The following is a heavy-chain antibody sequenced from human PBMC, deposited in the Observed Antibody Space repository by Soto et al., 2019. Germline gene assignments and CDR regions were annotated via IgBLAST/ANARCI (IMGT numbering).Heavy chain of an antibody. D-gene: IGHD1-26*01. CDR3: ARDANRSGSYYRPSYFDY. CDR2: INHSGST. Sequence: QVQLQQWGAGLLKPSETLSLTCAVYGGSFSGYYWSWIRQPPGKGLEWIGEINHSGSTNYNPSLKGRVTISVDPSKNQFSLKLSSVTAADTAVYYCARDANRSGSYYRPSYFDYWGQGTLVTVSS. J-gene: IGHJ4*02. V-gene: IGHV4-34*01. CDR1: GGSFSGYY.